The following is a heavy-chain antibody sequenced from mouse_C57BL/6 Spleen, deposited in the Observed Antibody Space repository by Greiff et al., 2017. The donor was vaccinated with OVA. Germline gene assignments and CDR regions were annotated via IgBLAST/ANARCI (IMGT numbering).Heavy chain of an antibody. J-gene: IGHJ3*01. Sequence: QVQLQQPGAELVRPGSSVKLSCKASGYTFTSYWMHWVKQRPIQGLEWIGNIDPSDSETHYNQKFKDKATLTVDKSSSTAYMQLSSLTSEDSAVYYCAGSGNWDEGFAYWGQGTLVTVSA. CDR2: IDPSDSET. CDR1: GYTFTSYW. D-gene: IGHD4-1*01. V-gene: IGHV1-52*01. CDR3: AGSGNWDEGFAY.